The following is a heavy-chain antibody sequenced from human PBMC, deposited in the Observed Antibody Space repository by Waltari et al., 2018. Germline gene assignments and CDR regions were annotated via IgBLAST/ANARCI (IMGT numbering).Heavy chain of an antibody. D-gene: IGHD3-3*01. V-gene: IGHV3-30*18. CDR2: IWYDGSNK. CDR1: GFTFSSYG. J-gene: IGHJ4*02. CDR3: AKGAKGGGYDFWSGSLFDY. Sequence: QVQLVESGGGVVQPGRSLRLSCAASGFTFSSYGMHWVRQAPGKGLEWVAVIWYDGSNKYYADSVKGRFTISRDNSKNTLYLQMNSLRAEDTAMYYCAKGAKGGGYDFWSGSLFDYWGQGTLVTVSS.